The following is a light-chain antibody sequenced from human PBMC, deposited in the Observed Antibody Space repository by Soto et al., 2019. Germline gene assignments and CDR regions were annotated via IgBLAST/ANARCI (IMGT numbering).Light chain of an antibody. CDR2: LNSDGSH. J-gene: IGLJ3*02. CDR3: QTWGTGIWV. CDR1: SGHSRYA. V-gene: IGLV4-69*01. Sequence: QLVLTQSPSASASLGASVKLTCTQSSGHSRYAIAWHQQQPEKGPRYLMKLNSDGSHSKGDGIPDRFSGSSSGAERYLTISSLQSEDEADYYCQTWGTGIWVFGGGTQLTVL.